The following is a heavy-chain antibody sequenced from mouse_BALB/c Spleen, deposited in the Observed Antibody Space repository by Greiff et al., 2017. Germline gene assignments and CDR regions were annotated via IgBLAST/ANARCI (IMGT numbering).Heavy chain of an antibody. Sequence: LQQPGSELVRPGASVKLSCKASGYTFTSYWMHWVKQRPGQGLEWIGNIYPGSGSTNYDEKFKSKATLTVDTSSSTAYMQLSSLTSEDSAVYYCTRDYDYGGGFAYWGQGTLVTVSA. CDR2: IYPGSGST. CDR1: GYTFTSYW. CDR3: TRDYDYGGGFAY. D-gene: IGHD2-4*01. J-gene: IGHJ3*01. V-gene: IGHV1S22*01.